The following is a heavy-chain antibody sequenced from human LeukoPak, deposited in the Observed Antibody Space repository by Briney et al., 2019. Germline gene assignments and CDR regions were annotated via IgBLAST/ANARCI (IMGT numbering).Heavy chain of an antibody. J-gene: IGHJ6*02. CDR2: INGDGSDR. V-gene: IGHV3-7*03. CDR3: AIAYGLDV. Sequence: GGSLRLSCAASGFTFTNFWMSWVRQAPGKGLEWVANINGDGSDRYYMDSLKGRFTISRDNAKNSLYLQMNSLRVEDTAIYYCAIAYGLDVWGQGTTVTVSS. CDR1: GFTFTNFW.